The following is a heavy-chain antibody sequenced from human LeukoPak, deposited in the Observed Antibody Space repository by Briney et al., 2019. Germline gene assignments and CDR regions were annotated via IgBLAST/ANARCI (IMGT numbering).Heavy chain of an antibody. D-gene: IGHD6-13*01. CDR2: IYYSGST. V-gene: IGHV4-59*08. CDR3: ARHYSSSWSSPPYYFDY. CDR1: GGSISSYY. J-gene: IGHJ4*02. Sequence: SETLSLTCTVSGGSISSYYWSWIRQPPGEGLEWIGYIYYSGSTNYNPSLKSRVTISVDTSKNQFSLKLSSVTAADTAVYYCARHYSSSWSSPPYYFDYWGQGTLVTVSS.